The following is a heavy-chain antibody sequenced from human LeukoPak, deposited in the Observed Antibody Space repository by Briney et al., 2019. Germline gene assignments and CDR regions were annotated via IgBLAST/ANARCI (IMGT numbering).Heavy chain of an antibody. J-gene: IGHJ3*02. CDR2: IKQDGSEK. Sequence: GGSLTLSCAASGFTFSSYWMSWARQAPGKGLEWVANIKQDGSEKYYVDSVKGRFTISRDNAKNSLYLQMNSLRAEDTAVYYCARDYYDSSGSERDAFDIWGQGTMVTVSS. V-gene: IGHV3-7*01. D-gene: IGHD3-22*01. CDR1: GFTFSSYW. CDR3: ARDYYDSSGSERDAFDI.